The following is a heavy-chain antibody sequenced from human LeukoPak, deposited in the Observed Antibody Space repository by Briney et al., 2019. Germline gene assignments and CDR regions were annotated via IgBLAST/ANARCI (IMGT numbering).Heavy chain of an antibody. Sequence: GGSLRLSCAASGFTLGNYAMCWVRQTPGKGLEWVSVTSGSGEITSHAESVKGRFTISRDNAKNTVYLQMNSLRAEDTAVYYCARARQWLVDYWGQGTLVTVSS. CDR1: GFTLGNYA. J-gene: IGHJ4*02. V-gene: IGHV3-23*01. CDR3: ARARQWLVDY. D-gene: IGHD6-19*01. CDR2: TSGSGEIT.